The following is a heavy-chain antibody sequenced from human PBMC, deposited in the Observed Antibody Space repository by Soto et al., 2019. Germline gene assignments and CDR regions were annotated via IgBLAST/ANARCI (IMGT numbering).Heavy chain of an antibody. D-gene: IGHD3-3*01. Sequence: SETLSLTCTVSGGSISSSSYYLGWIRPPPGKGLEWIGSIFYIGSTYYNPSLKSRVTISVDMSKNQFSLKLSSVTAADTAVYYCARYDWSWGYYFDYWGQGTLVTVSS. J-gene: IGHJ4*02. V-gene: IGHV4-39*01. CDR2: IFYIGST. CDR1: GGSISSSSYY. CDR3: ARYDWSWGYYFDY.